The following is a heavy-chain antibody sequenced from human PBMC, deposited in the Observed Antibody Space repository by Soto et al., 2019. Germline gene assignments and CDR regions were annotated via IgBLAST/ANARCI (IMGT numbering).Heavy chain of an antibody. D-gene: IGHD1-1*01. J-gene: IGHJ4*02. CDR2: SNGGSNYI. Sequence: EVQLVESGGGLVQPGGSLRLSCEASGFTFSIYAMDWVRQAPGKGLEWLSYSNGGSNYIFYADSIKGRFTISRDNAKNSLYLQMNSLRPEDTAVYYCVRDCKRGYDFDYWGQGTLVTVSS. CDR1: GFTFSIYA. V-gene: IGHV3-48*01. CDR3: VRDCKRGYDFDY.